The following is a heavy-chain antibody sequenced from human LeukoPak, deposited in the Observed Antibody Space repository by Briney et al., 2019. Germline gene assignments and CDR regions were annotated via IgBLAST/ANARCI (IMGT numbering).Heavy chain of an antibody. D-gene: IGHD5-24*01. J-gene: IGHJ5*02. CDR2: INPSGGST. Sequence: ASVKVSCKASGYTFTSYYMHWVRQAPGQGLEWMGIINPSGGSTSYAQKFQGRVTMTRNTSISTAYMELSSLRSEDTAVYYCARDPLQEMRWFDPWGQGTLVTVSS. CDR3: ARDPLQEMRWFDP. CDR1: GYTFTSYY. V-gene: IGHV1-46*01.